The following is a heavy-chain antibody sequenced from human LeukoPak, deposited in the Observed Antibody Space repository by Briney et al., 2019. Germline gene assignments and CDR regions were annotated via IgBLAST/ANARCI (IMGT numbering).Heavy chain of an antibody. Sequence: ASVKVSCKASGYTFTSYAMNWVRQAPGQGLEWMGCINTKTGNPTYAQGFTGRFVFSLDTSVSTAYLQISSLKAEDTAVYYCARDGYYYDSSGYYFDLWGRGTLVTVSS. CDR3: ARDGYYYDSSGYYFDL. V-gene: IGHV7-4-1*02. CDR2: INTKTGNP. J-gene: IGHJ2*01. CDR1: GYTFTSYA. D-gene: IGHD3-22*01.